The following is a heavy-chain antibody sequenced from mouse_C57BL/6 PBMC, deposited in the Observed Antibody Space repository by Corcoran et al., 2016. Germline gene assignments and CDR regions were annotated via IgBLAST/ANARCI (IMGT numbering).Heavy chain of an antibody. V-gene: IGHV1-26*01. D-gene: IGHD1-1*01. CDR3: ARRNYGSSYWYFDG. Sequence: EVQLQQSGPELVKPGASVKISCKASGYTFTDYYMNWVKQSHGKSLEWIGDINPNNGGTSYNQKFKGKATLTVDKSSSTAYMELRSLTSEDSAVYYCARRNYGSSYWYFDGWGTGTTVTVSS. J-gene: IGHJ1*03. CDR1: GYTFTDYY. CDR2: INPNNGGT.